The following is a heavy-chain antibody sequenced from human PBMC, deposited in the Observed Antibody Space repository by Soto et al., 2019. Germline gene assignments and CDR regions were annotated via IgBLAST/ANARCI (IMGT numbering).Heavy chain of an antibody. CDR3: ARGGNRYSNVASGVGGFDF. V-gene: IGHV4-59*01. J-gene: IGHJ4*02. CDR2: VYHTGAT. Sequence: SETPSLTCTVSGASISSSYWSWIRQSPERGLEWIAYVYHTGATNYNPSLKSRVTISLDTSKGQFSLNLTSLTTADTAVYFCARGGNRYSNVASGVGGFDFWGQGSLVTVSS. CDR1: GASISSSY. D-gene: IGHD5-12*01.